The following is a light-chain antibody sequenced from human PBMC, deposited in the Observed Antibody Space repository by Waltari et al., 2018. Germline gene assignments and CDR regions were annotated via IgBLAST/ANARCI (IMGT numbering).Light chain of an antibody. CDR1: GLRTFY. CDR2: DED. V-gene: IGLV3-19*01. CDR3: NTRDISGDHLV. J-gene: IGLJ1*01. Sequence: SSEMTQEPAVSVALGQTVRITCQGGGLRTFYANWYQQKPGQAPLLVTYDEDNRPSGIPDRFSGSRSGNNGCLTISGAQAEDEADYYCNTRDISGDHLVFGSGTKVTVL.